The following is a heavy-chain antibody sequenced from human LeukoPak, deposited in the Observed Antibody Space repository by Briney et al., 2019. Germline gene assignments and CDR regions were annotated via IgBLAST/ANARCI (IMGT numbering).Heavy chain of an antibody. J-gene: IGHJ3*02. CDR2: IYYSGST. CDR3: ALLSIQDAFDI. V-gene: IGHV4-61*01. Sequence: PSETLSLTCTASSGSISSTSYYWSWIRQPPGKGLEWIGYIYYSGSTNYNPSLKSRVTISVDTSKNQFSLKLSSVTAADTAVYYCALLSIQDAFDIWGQGTMVTVSS. D-gene: IGHD3-10*01. CDR1: SGSISSTSYY.